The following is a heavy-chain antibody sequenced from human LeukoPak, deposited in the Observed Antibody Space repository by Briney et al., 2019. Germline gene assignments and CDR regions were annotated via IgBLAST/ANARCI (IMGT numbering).Heavy chain of an antibody. J-gene: IGHJ4*02. CDR2: ISASGGST. D-gene: IGHD4-23*01. CDR3: AKGASRWYFDY. CDR1: GLNFSNFG. V-gene: IGHV3-23*01. Sequence: GGSLRLSCEASGLNFSNFGMSWVRQAPGKGLEWVSAISASGGSTYYADSVKGRFTISRDNSKNTLYLQMNSLRAEDTAVYYCAKGASRWYFDYWGQGTLVTVSS.